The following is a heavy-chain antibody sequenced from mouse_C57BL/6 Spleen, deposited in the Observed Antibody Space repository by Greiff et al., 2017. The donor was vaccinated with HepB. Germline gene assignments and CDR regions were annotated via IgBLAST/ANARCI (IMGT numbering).Heavy chain of an antibody. J-gene: IGHJ2*01. CDR2: IYPGDGDT. CDR1: GYAFSSSW. Sequence: VQLQQSGPELVKPGASVKISCKASGYAFSSSWMNWVKQRPGKGLEWIGRIYPGDGDTNYNGKFKGKATLTADKSSSTAYMQLSSLTSEDSAVYFCARGGTGDYWDQGTTLTVSS. V-gene: IGHV1-82*01. CDR3: ARGGTGDY. D-gene: IGHD4-1*01.